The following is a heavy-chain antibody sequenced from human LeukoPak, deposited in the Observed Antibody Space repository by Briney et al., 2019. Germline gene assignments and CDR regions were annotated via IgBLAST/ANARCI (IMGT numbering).Heavy chain of an antibody. D-gene: IGHD5-24*01. V-gene: IGHV1-69*05. CDR1: GGTFSSYA. CDR2: IIPIFGTA. CDR3: ARENVEMATIFFDY. J-gene: IGHJ4*02. Sequence: SVKVSCKASGGTFSSYAISWVRQAPGQGLEWMGGIIPIFGTANYAQKFQGRVTITTHESTSTAYMELSSLRSEDTAVYYCARENVEMATIFFDYWGQGTLVTVSS.